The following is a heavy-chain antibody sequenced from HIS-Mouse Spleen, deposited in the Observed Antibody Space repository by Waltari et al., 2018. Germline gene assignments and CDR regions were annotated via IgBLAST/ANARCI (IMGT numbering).Heavy chain of an antibody. J-gene: IGHJ2*01. CDR2: IDYSGST. Sequence: QLQLQESGPGLVKPSETLSLTCTVAAGSLSRSSSYWGWIRQPPGKGLEWMGSIDYSGSTYYNPSLKSRVTISVDTSKNQCSRKLSSGTAADTAVYYCAREIPYSSSWYDWYFDLWGRGTLVTVSS. V-gene: IGHV4-39*07. D-gene: IGHD6-13*01. CDR3: AREIPYSSSWYDWYFDL. CDR1: AGSLSRSSSY.